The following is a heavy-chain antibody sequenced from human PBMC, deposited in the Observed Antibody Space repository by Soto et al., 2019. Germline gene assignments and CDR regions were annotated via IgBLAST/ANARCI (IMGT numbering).Heavy chain of an antibody. D-gene: IGHD5-12*01. V-gene: IGHV4-30-4*01. Sequence: SETLSLTCTVSGGSISSGEFYWSWIRQPPGKGLDWIGYIYYSGTTYYNPSLTSRLTMSVDTSKNQFSLKLTSVIAADTAVYFCVRDRGGYNSVDYWGQGTLVTVSS. CDR1: GGSISSGEFY. CDR2: IYYSGTT. J-gene: IGHJ4*02. CDR3: VRDRGGYNSVDY.